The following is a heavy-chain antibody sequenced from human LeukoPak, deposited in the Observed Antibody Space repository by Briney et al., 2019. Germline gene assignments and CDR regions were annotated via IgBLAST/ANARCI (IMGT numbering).Heavy chain of an antibody. D-gene: IGHD1-26*01. CDR3: ARAGDSGSYLFFDY. CDR1: GFTFSAYI. J-gene: IGHJ4*02. V-gene: IGHV3-21*01. Sequence: GGSLRLSCAASGFTFSAYIMNSVRRAPGERLEWVSSISSSSTYIYYADSVKGRFTISRDNAKNSLYLQMNILRAEDTAVYYCARAGDSGSYLFFDYWGQGTLVTVSS. CDR2: ISSSSTYI.